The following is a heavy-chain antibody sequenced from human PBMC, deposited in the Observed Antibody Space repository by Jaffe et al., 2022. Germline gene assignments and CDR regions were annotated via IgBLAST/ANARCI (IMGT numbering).Heavy chain of an antibody. CDR3: AKDRRGYWDLTGPGGGLDP. CDR1: GFTFSSYG. CDR2: IRYDGSNK. V-gene: IGHV3-30*02. J-gene: IGHJ5*02. D-gene: IGHD3-9*01. Sequence: QVQLVESGGGVVQPGGSLRLSCAASGFTFSSYGMHWVRQAPGKGLEWVAFIRYDGSNKYYADSVKGRFTISRDNSKNTLYLQMNSLRAEDTAVYYCAKDRRGYWDLTGPGGGLDPWGQGTLVTVSS.